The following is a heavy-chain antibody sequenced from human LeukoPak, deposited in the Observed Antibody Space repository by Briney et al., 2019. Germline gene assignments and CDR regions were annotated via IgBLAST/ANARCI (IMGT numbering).Heavy chain of an antibody. V-gene: IGHV4-4*09. D-gene: IGHD3-22*01. CDR1: GGSISSYY. Sequence: SETLSLTCTVSGGSISSYYWSWIRQPPGKGLEWIGYIYTSGSTNYNPSLKSRVTISVDTSKNQFSLKLGSVTAADTAVYYCARGDKYYYDSSGYWDNWFDPWGQGTLVTVSS. J-gene: IGHJ5*02. CDR3: ARGDKYYYDSSGYWDNWFDP. CDR2: IYTSGST.